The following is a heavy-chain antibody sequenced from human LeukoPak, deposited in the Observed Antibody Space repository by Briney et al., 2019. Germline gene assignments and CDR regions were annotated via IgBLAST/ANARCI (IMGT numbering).Heavy chain of an antibody. CDR3: TRDKGDYGVDY. CDR2: IRSKAYGGTT. J-gene: IGHJ4*02. Sequence: QSGGSLRLSCTASGFTFGDYAKSWFRQAPGKGLEWVGFIRSKAYGGTTEYAASVKGRFTISRDDSKSIAYLQMNSLRTEDTAVYYCTRDKGDYGVDYWGQGTLVTVSS. V-gene: IGHV3-49*03. D-gene: IGHD4-17*01. CDR1: GFTFGDYA.